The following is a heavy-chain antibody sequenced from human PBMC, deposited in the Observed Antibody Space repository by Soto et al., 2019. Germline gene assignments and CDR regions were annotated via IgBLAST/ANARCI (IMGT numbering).Heavy chain of an antibody. J-gene: IGHJ4*02. D-gene: IGHD6-19*01. Sequence: EVQLVESGGGLVQPGGSLRLSCAASGFTFSSYDMHWVRQATGKGLEWVSAIGTAGDTYYPGSVKGRFTISRENAKNSLYLQMNSLRAGDTAVYYCAREVLGSSGWYDYWGQGTLVTVSS. CDR3: AREVLGSSGWYDY. CDR2: IGTAGDT. CDR1: GFTFSSYD. V-gene: IGHV3-13*01.